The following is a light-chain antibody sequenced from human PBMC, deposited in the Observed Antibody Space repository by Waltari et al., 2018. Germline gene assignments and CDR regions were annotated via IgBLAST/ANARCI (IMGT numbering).Light chain of an antibody. CDR3: QQLNSYPLT. V-gene: IGKV1-9*01. CDR1: QGISSY. CDR2: AAS. Sequence: DIQLTQSPSFLPTSVGERVTITCRASQGISSYLAWYQQKPGTAPKVLIYAASTLQSGVPSRCSGSGSGTEFTLTISSLPPEDFATYCCQQLNSYPLTFGGGTKVEIK. J-gene: IGKJ4*01.